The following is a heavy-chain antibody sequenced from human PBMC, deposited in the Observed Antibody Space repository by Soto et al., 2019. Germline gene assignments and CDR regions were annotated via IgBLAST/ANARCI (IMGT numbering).Heavy chain of an antibody. J-gene: IGHJ5*02. CDR2: INPNSGGT. D-gene: IGHD5-12*01. CDR1: GYTFTGYY. CDR3: ARENSGYGINWFDP. Sequence: ASVKVSCKASGYTFTGYYMHWVRQAPGQGLEWMGWINPNSGGTNYAQKFQGRVTMTRDTSISTAYMELSRLRSDDTAVYYCARENSGYGINWFDPWGQGTLVTVSS. V-gene: IGHV1-2*02.